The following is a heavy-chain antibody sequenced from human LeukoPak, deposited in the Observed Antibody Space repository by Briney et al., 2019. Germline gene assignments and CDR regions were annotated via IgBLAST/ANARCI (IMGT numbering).Heavy chain of an antibody. CDR3: ASLDGDFGLSRFDR. CDR1: EYSFNTYW. D-gene: IGHD4-17*01. J-gene: IGHJ4*02. V-gene: IGHV5-51*01. Sequence: RGESLKISCKGSEYSFNTYWIGWVRQMPGKGLEWMGMIYPGDSDIRYSPSFRGQVTISVDKSTTTAYLQWSSLKASDTAMYYCASLDGDFGLSRFDRWGQGTLVTVSS. CDR2: IYPGDSDI.